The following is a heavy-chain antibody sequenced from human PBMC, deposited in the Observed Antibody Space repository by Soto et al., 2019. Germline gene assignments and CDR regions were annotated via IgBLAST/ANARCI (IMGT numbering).Heavy chain of an antibody. CDR1: GGSISSSSYY. V-gene: IGHV4-39*01. CDR3: ARRRGYYDFWSGYPTYFDY. CDR2: IYYSGST. Sequence: SETLSLTCTVSGGSISSSSYYWGWIRQPPGKGLEWIGSIYYSGSTYYNPSLKSRVTISVDTSKNQFSLKLSSVTAADTAVYYCARRRGYYDFWSGYPTYFDYWGQGTLVTVSS. J-gene: IGHJ4*02. D-gene: IGHD3-3*01.